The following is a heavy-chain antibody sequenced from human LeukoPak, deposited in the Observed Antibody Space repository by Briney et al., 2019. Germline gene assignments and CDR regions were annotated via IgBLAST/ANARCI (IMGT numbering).Heavy chain of an antibody. CDR3: AREGLGFAGRNYFDY. J-gene: IGHJ4*02. V-gene: IGHV1-2*02. CDR2: INPNSGGT. D-gene: IGHD3-16*01. CDR1: GYTFTGYY. Sequence: PWASVKVSCKASGYTFTGYYMHWVRQAPGQGLEWMGWINPNSGGTNYAQKFQGRVTMTRDTSISTAYMELSRLRSDDTAVYYCAREGLGFAGRNYFDYWGQGTLVTVSS.